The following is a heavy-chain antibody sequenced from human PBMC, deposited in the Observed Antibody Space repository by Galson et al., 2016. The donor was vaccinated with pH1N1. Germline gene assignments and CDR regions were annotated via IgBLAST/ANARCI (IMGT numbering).Heavy chain of an antibody. D-gene: IGHD1-14*01. Sequence: LRLSCAASGFTLSSYSMNWVRQAPGKGLEWVSYISSSSSTIYYSDSVKGRFTISRDNAKNSLYLQMNSLRAEDTAVYYCARVNHSYYYGMDVWGQGTTVTVSS. CDR2: ISSSSSTI. J-gene: IGHJ6*02. V-gene: IGHV3-48*01. CDR3: ARVNHSYYYGMDV. CDR1: GFTLSSYS.